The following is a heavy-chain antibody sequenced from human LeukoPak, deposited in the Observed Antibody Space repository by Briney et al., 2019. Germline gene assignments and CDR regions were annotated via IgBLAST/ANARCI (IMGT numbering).Heavy chain of an antibody. D-gene: IGHD5-12*01. CDR3: AARGYSGYGPTIDI. CDR2: IYYSGST. V-gene: IGHV4-59*08. CDR1: GGSISSYY. J-gene: IGHJ3*02. Sequence: SETLSLTCTVSGGSISSYYWSWIRQPPGKGLEWIGYIYYSGSTNYNPSLKSRVTISVDTSKNQFSLKLSSVTAADTAVCYCAARGYSGYGPTIDIWGQGTMVTVSS.